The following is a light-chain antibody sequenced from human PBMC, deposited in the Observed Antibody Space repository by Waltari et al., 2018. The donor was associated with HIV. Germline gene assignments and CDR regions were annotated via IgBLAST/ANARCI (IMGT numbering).Light chain of an antibody. V-gene: IGLV2-14*03. CDR1: SSDVGGYNY. J-gene: IGLJ1*01. Sequence: QSALTQPASVSGSPGQSLTLSCPGTSSDVGGYNYVSWSQQHPGKAPKLMIYDVSNRPSGVSNRFSGSKSGNTASLTISGLQAEDEADYYCSSYTSSSTPYVFGTGTKVTVL. CDR3: SSYTSSSTPYV. CDR2: DVS.